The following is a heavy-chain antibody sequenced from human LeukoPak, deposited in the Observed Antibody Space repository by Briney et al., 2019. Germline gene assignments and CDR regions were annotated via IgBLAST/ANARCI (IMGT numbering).Heavy chain of an antibody. J-gene: IGHJ4*02. D-gene: IGHD3-9*01. CDR3: ARGREYYDILTGYYFDY. CDR2: INHSGST. CDR1: GGSFSGYY. Sequence: SETLSLTCAVYGGSFSGYYWSWIRQPPGKGLEWIGEINHSGSTNYNPSLKSRVTISVDTSKNQFSLKLSSVTAADTAVYYCARGREYYDILTGYYFDYWGQGTLVTVSS. V-gene: IGHV4-34*01.